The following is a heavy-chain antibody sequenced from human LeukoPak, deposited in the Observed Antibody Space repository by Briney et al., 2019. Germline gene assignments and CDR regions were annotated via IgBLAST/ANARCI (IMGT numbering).Heavy chain of an antibody. V-gene: IGHV3-23*01. CDR3: AKSRGESRGASNY. D-gene: IGHD1-26*01. Sequence: GGSLRLSCVASGFTFSRDVMAWVRQAPGKGLEWVSSIIGSGGSRYYADSVKGRVTISRDNSKNTLYLQIYSLRAEDTAVYYCAKSRGESRGASNYWGQGTLVTVSS. CDR1: GFTFSRDV. CDR2: IIGSGGSR. J-gene: IGHJ4*02.